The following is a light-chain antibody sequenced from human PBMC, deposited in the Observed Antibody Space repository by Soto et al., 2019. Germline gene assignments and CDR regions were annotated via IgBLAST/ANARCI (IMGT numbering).Light chain of an antibody. J-gene: IGKJ2*01. CDR1: QSVSSSY. CDR3: QQYGTSPYT. Sequence: EIVLTQSPGTLSLSPGERATLSCRASQSVSSSYLAWYQQKPGQAPRLLIFGTSSRATGIPGRFSGSRSGTDFTLTIGRLEPEDFAVYYCQQYGTSPYTFGQGTKLEIK. V-gene: IGKV3-20*01. CDR2: GTS.